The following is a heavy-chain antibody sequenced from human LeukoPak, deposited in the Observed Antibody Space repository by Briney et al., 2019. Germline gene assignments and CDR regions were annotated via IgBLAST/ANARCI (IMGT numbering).Heavy chain of an antibody. CDR1: GFTFSSYA. D-gene: IGHD4-4*01. CDR3: ARDGTTTRYNWFDP. CDR2: ISGSGGST. V-gene: IGHV3-23*01. J-gene: IGHJ5*02. Sequence: PGGSLRLSCAASGFTFSSYAMSWVRQAPGKGLEWVSAISGSGGSTYYADSVRGRFTLSRDKSKNTIYLQMNSLRAEDTAIYYCARDGTTTRYNWFDPWGQGTLVTVSS.